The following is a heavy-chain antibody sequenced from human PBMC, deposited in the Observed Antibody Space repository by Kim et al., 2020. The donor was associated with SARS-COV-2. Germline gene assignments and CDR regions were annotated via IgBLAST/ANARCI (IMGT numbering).Heavy chain of an antibody. J-gene: IGHJ4*02. V-gene: IGHV3-7*01. Sequence: GGSLRLSCTASGFTFSGYWMSWVRQAPGKGLEWVANIKQDGSDKYYVGSVKGRFTISRDNAKNSVYLQMNSLRGEDTAVYYCARNSERSSSWPDVFDCWGQGSLVTVSS. CDR1: GFTFSGYW. D-gene: IGHD1-26*01. CDR2: IKQDGSDK. CDR3: ARNSERSSSWPDVFDC.